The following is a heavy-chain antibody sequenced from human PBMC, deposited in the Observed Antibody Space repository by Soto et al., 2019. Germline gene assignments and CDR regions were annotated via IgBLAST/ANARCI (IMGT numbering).Heavy chain of an antibody. CDR2: IYPGDSET. Sequence: GESLKISCRGSGYIFTNYWIAWVRQMPGKGLEWMGIIYPGDSETIYSPPFQGQVTISAAKSINTAYLQWSSLKASDTAIYFCARHAGYCSSTTCSQNDYWGQGTLVTVS. CDR1: GYIFTNYW. V-gene: IGHV5-51*01. CDR3: ARHAGYCSSTTCSQNDY. J-gene: IGHJ4*02. D-gene: IGHD2-2*01.